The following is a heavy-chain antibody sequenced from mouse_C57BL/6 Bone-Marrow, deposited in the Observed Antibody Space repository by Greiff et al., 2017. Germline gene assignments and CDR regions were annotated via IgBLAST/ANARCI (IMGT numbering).Heavy chain of an antibody. Sequence: QVQLQQPGAELVKPGASVKLSCKASGYTFTSYWMPWVKQRPGRGLEWIGRIDPDSGGTKYNEKFKSKATLTVDKPSSTAYMQLSSLTSEDAAVYYCARLGLLRPDDYAMDYWGQGTSVTVSS. CDR2: IDPDSGGT. CDR1: GYTFTSYW. V-gene: IGHV1-72*01. J-gene: IGHJ4*01. CDR3: ARLGLLRPDDYAMDY. D-gene: IGHD1-2*01.